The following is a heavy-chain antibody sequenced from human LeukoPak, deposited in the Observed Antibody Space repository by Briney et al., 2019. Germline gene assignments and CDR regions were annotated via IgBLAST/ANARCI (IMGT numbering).Heavy chain of an antibody. D-gene: IGHD2-2*02. V-gene: IGHV4-4*02. Sequence: TSETLSLTCGVSGGSLSSDNWWNWLRQPPGKGLEWIGDIYHSGSTNYNPSLKSRVTISLDESKNQFSLKLISVTAADTAVYYCARDPIPMTGRAFDIWAQGIMVTVSS. CDR2: IYHSGST. J-gene: IGHJ3*02. CDR1: GGSLSSDNW. CDR3: ARDPIPMTGRAFDI.